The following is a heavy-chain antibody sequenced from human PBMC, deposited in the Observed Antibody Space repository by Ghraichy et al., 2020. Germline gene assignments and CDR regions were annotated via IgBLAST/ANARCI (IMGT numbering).Heavy chain of an antibody. CDR3: TTDTTGYSSSWYYFDY. V-gene: IGHV3-15*01. J-gene: IGHJ4*02. D-gene: IGHD6-13*01. Sequence: LSLTCAASGFTFSNAWMSWVRQAPGKGLEWVGRIKSKTDGGTTDYAAPVKGRFTISRDDSKNTLYLQMNSLKTEDTAVYYCTTDTTGYSSSWYYFDYWGQGTLVTVSS. CDR2: IKSKTDGGTT. CDR1: GFTFSNAW.